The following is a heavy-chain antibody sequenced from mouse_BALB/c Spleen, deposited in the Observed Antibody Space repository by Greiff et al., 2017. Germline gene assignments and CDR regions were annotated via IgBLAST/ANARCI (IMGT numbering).Heavy chain of an antibody. V-gene: IGHV14-3*02. J-gene: IGHJ4*01. CDR2: IDPANGNT. D-gene: IGHD2-4*01. CDR1: GFNIKDTY. Sequence: EVKLVESGAELVKPGASVKLSCTASGFNIKDTYMHWVKQRPEQGLEWIGRIDPANGNTKYDPKFQGKATITADTSSNTAYLQLSSLTSEDTAVYYCASDYADYAMDYWGQGTSVTVSS. CDR3: ASDYADYAMDY.